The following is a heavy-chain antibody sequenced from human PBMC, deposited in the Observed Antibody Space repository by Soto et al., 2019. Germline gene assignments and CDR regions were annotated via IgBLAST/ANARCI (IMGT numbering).Heavy chain of an antibody. CDR1: GGTFSSYA. CDR2: IIPIFGTA. J-gene: IGHJ6*02. V-gene: IGHV1-69*01. CDR3: ARGSIAARYYYYYGMDV. Sequence: QVQLVQSGAEVKKPGSSVKVSCKASGGTFSSYAISWVRQAPGQGREWMGGIIPIFGTANYAQKFQGRVTITADESTSTAYIELSSLRSEDTAVYYCARGSIAARYYYYYGMDVWGQGTTVTVSS. D-gene: IGHD6-6*01.